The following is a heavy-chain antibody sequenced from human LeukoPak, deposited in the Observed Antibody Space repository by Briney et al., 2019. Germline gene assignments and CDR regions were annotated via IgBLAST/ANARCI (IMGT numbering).Heavy chain of an antibody. Sequence: GESLKISCKGSGYTFTSYGISWVRQAPGQGLEWMGWISAYNGNTNYAQKLQGRVTMTTDTSTSTAYMELRSLRSDDTAVYYCARVGDDYGDSPFFDYWGQGTLVTVSS. J-gene: IGHJ4*02. CDR3: ARVGDDYGDSPFFDY. CDR1: GYTFTSYG. D-gene: IGHD4-17*01. V-gene: IGHV1-18*01. CDR2: ISAYNGNT.